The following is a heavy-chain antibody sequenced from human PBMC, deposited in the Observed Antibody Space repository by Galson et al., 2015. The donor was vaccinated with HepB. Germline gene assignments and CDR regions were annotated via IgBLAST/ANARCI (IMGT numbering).Heavy chain of an antibody. CDR2: ISRSGDTT. CDR1: GFTFSSYA. J-gene: IGHJ4*02. CDR3: VKSGDKWLRFSHNFDN. D-gene: IGHD5-12*01. V-gene: IGHV3-64D*06. Sequence: SLRLSCAASGFTFSSYAMHWLRQAPGKGLEYVSAISRSGDTTYYADSVKGRLTISRDNSKNILYFQMSSLRAEDTAMYYCVKSGDKWLRFSHNFDNWGQGTLVTVSS.